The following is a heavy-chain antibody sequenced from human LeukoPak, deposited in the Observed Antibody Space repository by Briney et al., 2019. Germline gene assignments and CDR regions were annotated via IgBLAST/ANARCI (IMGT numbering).Heavy chain of an antibody. CDR3: ATEDYYGSGNDY. CDR2: ISSSSYSI. J-gene: IGHJ4*02. CDR1: GFTFSGST. Sequence: PGGSLILSCAASGFTFSGSTMKWVRQAPEKGLEWVSSISSSSYSIYYADSVKGRFTIFRDNAKNSLYLQMNSLRAEDTAVYYCATEDYYGSGNDYWGQGTLVTVSS. D-gene: IGHD3-10*01. V-gene: IGHV3-21*01.